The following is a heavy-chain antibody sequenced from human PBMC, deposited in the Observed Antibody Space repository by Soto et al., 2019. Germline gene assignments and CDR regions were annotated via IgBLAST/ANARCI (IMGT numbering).Heavy chain of an antibody. V-gene: IGHV5-51*01. D-gene: IGHD2-2*01. CDR3: ARQISVVVPADNYYYYGMDV. J-gene: IGHJ6*02. CDR1: GYSFTSYW. Sequence: GESLKISCKGSGYSFTSYWIGWVRQMPGKGLEWMGIIYPGDSDTRYSPSFQGQVTISADKSISTAYLQWSSLKASDTAMYYCARQISVVVPADNYYYYGMDVWGQGTTVTVSS. CDR2: IYPGDSDT.